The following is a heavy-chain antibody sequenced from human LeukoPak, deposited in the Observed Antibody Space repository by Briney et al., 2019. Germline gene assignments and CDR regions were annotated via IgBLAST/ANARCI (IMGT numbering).Heavy chain of an antibody. CDR3: AKGVSSSFNNWFDP. CDR2: IRYDGSNK. V-gene: IGHV3-30*02. D-gene: IGHD6-13*01. J-gene: IGHJ5*02. CDR1: GFTFSSYG. Sequence: PGGSLRLSCAASGFTFSSYGMHWVRQAPGKGLEWVAFIRYDGSNKYYADSVKGRFTISRDNSKNTLYLQMNSLRAEDTAVYYCAKGVSSSFNNWFDPWGQGTLVTVSS.